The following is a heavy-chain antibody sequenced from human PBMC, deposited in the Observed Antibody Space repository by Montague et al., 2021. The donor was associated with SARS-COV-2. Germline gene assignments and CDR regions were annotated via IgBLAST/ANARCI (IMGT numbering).Heavy chain of an antibody. V-gene: IGHV3-53*01. CDR1: GFNVNSHY. J-gene: IGHJ4*02. CDR2: TYTGGSA. CDR3: ARDESNTSSLDY. Sequence: SLRLSCSASGFNVNSHYMSWVRQAPGKGLEWVSVTYTGGSAYYADSVKGRFTVTSDSSKNMVYLQMDSLRAEDTAVYFCARDESNTSSLDYWGQGTLVTVSS. D-gene: IGHD3-10*01.